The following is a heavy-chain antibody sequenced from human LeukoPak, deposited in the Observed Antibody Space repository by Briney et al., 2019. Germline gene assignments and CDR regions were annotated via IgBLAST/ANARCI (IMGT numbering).Heavy chain of an antibody. D-gene: IGHD3-16*02. V-gene: IGHV4-34*01. J-gene: IGHJ4*02. CDR1: GGSFSGYY. CDR3: ARGSIFYDYVWGSYRYTGGGYFDY. CDR2: LNHSGST. Sequence: SETLSLTCAVYGGSFSGYYWSWIRQPPGKGLEWIGELNHSGSTNYNPSLKSRVTISVDTSKNQFSLKLSSVTAADTAVYYCARGSIFYDYVWGSYRYTGGGYFDYWGRGTLVTVSS.